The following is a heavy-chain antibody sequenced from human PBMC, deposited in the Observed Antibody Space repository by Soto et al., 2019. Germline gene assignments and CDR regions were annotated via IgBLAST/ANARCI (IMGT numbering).Heavy chain of an antibody. D-gene: IGHD3-10*01. CDR2: IYHSGST. Sequence: SETLSLTCAVSSGSISSSNWWSWVRQPPGKGLEWIGEIYHSGSTNYNPSLKSRVTISVDKSKNQFSLKLSSVTAADTAVYYCARTMVRGVAIFDYWGQGTLVTVSS. CDR3: ARTMVRGVAIFDY. CDR1: SGSISSSNW. J-gene: IGHJ4*02. V-gene: IGHV4-4*02.